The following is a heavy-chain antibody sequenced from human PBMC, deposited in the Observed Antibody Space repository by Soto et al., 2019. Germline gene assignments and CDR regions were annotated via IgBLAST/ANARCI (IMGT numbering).Heavy chain of an antibody. CDR1: GFTFSSYA. CDR3: AQGMGGQDAFDI. Sequence: QVQLVESGGGVVQPGRSLRLSCAASGFTFSSYAMHWVRQAPGKGLAWVAVISYDGSNKYYADSVKGRFTISRDNSKNTLYLQMNSLRAEDTAVYYCAQGMGGQDAFDIWGQGTMVTVSS. CDR2: ISYDGSNK. J-gene: IGHJ3*02. D-gene: IGHD6-25*01. V-gene: IGHV3-30-3*02.